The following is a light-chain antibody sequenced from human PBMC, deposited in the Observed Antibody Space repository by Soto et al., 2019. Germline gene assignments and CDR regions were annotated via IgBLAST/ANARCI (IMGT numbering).Light chain of an antibody. Sequence: DIQMTQSPSSLSASVGDRVTITCRANQSITSYLNWYQQKPGKAPKVLIYAVSSLQSGIPDRFSGSGSGTDFTLAISSLQPEDSATYYCLQDINYPWTFGQGTKVDIK. V-gene: IGKV1-39*01. J-gene: IGKJ1*01. CDR3: LQDINYPWT. CDR2: AVS. CDR1: QSITSY.